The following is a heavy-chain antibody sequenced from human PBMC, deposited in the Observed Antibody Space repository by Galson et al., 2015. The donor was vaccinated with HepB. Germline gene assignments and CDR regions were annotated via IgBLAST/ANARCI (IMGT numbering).Heavy chain of an antibody. CDR2: IYPGDLDT. Sequence: QSGAEVKNPGESLKLSCKASGYSFTTYWIAWVRQTPGKGLEWMGIIYPGDLDTRYSPSFRGQVTISADKATNTAVLQWSSLKASGTAMYYCVRRDTMIRGGHGMDVWGQGTTVIVSS. J-gene: IGHJ6*02. CDR3: VRRDTMIRGGHGMDV. D-gene: IGHD3-10*01. V-gene: IGHV5-51*03. CDR1: GYSFTTYW.